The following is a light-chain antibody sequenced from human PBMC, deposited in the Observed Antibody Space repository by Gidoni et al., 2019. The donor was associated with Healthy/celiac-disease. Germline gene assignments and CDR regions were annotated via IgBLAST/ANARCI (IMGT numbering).Light chain of an antibody. CDR1: QIVLYSSNNKNY. J-gene: IGKJ1*01. CDR2: WAS. V-gene: IGKV4-1*01. Sequence: DIVMTQSRDSLAVSLGERATINCKSSQIVLYSSNNKNYLAWYQQKPGQPPKRLIYWASTRESGVPDRFSGSGSGTDSTLTISSLQAEDVAVYYCQQYYSTPPWTFGQGTQVEIK. CDR3: QQYYSTPPWT.